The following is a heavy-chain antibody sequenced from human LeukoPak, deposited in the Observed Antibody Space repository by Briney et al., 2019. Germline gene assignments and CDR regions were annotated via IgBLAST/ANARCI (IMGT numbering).Heavy chain of an antibody. CDR2: IIPVFGTA. CDR1: GGTFSSYA. V-gene: IGHV1-69*13. Sequence: ASVKVSCKASGGTFSSYAISWVRQAPGQGLEWMGGIIPVFGTANYAQKFQGRVTITADESTSTAYMELSSLRSEDTAVYYCARAKREEMATIYRNRGAFDIWGQGTMVTVSS. J-gene: IGHJ3*02. CDR3: ARAKREEMATIYRNRGAFDI. D-gene: IGHD5-24*01.